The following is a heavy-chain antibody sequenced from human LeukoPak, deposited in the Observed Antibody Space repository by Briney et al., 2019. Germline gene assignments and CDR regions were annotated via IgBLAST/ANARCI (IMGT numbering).Heavy chain of an antibody. V-gene: IGHV1-69*05. CDR2: IIPIFGTA. J-gene: IGHJ6*03. CDR1: GGTFSSYA. CDR3: ARTQDIVVVPAVQFYYYYYMDV. Sequence: SVKVSCKASGGTFSSYAISWVRQAPRQGLEWMGGIIPIFGTADYAQKFQGRVTITTDESTSTAYMELSSLRSEDTAVYYCARTQDIVVVPAVQFYYYYYMDVWRKGTTVTVSS. D-gene: IGHD2-2*01.